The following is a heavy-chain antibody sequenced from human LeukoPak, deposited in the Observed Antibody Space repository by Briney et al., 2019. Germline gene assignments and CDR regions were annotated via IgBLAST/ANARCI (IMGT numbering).Heavy chain of an antibody. D-gene: IGHD1-26*01. J-gene: IGHJ5*02. V-gene: IGHV4-38-2*02. CDR3: ARDYSGSQPFDP. CDR1: GYSISSGYY. Sequence: SETLSLTCTVSGYSISSGYYWGWIRQPPGKGLEWIGSIYHSGSTYYNPSLKSRVTISVDTSKNQFSLKLSSVTAADTAVYYCARDYSGSQPFDPWGQGTLVTVSS. CDR2: IYHSGST.